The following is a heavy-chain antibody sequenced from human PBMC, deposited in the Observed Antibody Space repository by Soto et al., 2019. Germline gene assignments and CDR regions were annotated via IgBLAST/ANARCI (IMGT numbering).Heavy chain of an antibody. CDR1: RYGNASSS. CDR3: ARVKITMVRGVISYYYSGMDV. J-gene: IGHJ6*02. V-gene: IGHV1-18*01. CDR2: RSAYNSNT. Sequence: GAPAEACSKARRYGNASSSRSWLRQATKEGVEWMGVRSAYNSNTNYAQTLQGTVTMTTDTSTSTAYMELRSLRSDDTAVSYCARVKITMVRGVISYYYSGMDVWGQGTTVTVSS. D-gene: IGHD3-10*01.